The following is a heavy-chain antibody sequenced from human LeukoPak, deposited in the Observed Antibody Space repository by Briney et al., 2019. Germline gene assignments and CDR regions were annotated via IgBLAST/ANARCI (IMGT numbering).Heavy chain of an antibody. J-gene: IGHJ4*02. D-gene: IGHD2/OR15-2a*01. CDR1: GGSISSSSYY. Sequence: PSETLSLTCTVSGGSISSSSYYWGWIRQPPGKGLEWIGSIYYSGSTYYNPSLKSRVTISVDTSKNQFSLKLSSVTAADTAVYYCARHKSTYEDYWGQGTLVTVSS. V-gene: IGHV4-39*01. CDR2: IYYSGST. CDR3: ARHKSTYEDY.